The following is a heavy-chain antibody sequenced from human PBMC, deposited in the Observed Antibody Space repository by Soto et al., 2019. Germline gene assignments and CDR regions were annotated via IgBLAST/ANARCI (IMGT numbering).Heavy chain of an antibody. V-gene: IGHV4-30-4*01. CDR2: IYYSGST. CDR3: ARDLRSSSHGIRPFDP. D-gene: IGHD6-13*01. J-gene: IGHJ5*02. CDR1: GGSISSGDYY. Sequence: SETLSLTCTVSGGSISSGDYYWSWIRQPPGKGLEWIGYIYYSGSTYYNPSLKSRVTISVDTSKNQFSLKLSSVTAADTAVYYCARDLRSSSHGIRPFDPWGQGTLVTVSS.